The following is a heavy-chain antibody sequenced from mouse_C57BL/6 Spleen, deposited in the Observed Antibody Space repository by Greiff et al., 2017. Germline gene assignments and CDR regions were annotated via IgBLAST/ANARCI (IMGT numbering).Heavy chain of an antibody. V-gene: IGHV1-50*01. J-gene: IGHJ1*03. D-gene: IGHD4-1*01. CDR1: GYTFTSYW. CDR2: IDPSDSYT. CDR3: ARKRTGDWYFDV. Sequence: QVQLQQSGAELVKPGASVKLSCKASGYTFTSYWMQWVKQRPGQGLEWIGEIDPSDSYTNYNQKFKGKATLTVDTSSSTAYMQLSSLTSEDSAVYYCARKRTGDWYFDVWGTGTTVTVSS.